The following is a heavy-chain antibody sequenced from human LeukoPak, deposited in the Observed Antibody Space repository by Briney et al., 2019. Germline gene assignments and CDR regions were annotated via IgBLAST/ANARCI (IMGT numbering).Heavy chain of an antibody. D-gene: IGHD2-15*01. CDR2: IYYSGST. CDR3: ATGLGYCSGGSCYSGFTQAPLDY. Sequence: PSETLSVTCTVSGGSISSSSYYWGWIRQPPGKGLEWIGSIYYSGSTYYNPSLKSRVTISVDTSKNQFSLKLSSVTAADTAVYYCATGLGYCSGGSCYSGFTQAPLDYWGQGTLVTVSS. J-gene: IGHJ4*02. V-gene: IGHV4-39*01. CDR1: GGSISSSSYY.